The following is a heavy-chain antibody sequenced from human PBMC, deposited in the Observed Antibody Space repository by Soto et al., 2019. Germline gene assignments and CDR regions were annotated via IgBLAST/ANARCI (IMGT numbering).Heavy chain of an antibody. D-gene: IGHD6-19*01. CDR2: ISGTSNTI. J-gene: IGHJ4*02. CDR1: GFTFSGYS. Sequence: EVQLVESGGGLVQPGGSLRLSCAASGFTFSGYSMNWVRQAPGKGLEWVSYISGTSNTIYYADSVKGRFTISRDDARNSLYLQMNSLRAEDTAVYYCARHSSGWRTAYWGQGTLVTVSS. V-gene: IGHV3-48*01. CDR3: ARHSSGWRTAY.